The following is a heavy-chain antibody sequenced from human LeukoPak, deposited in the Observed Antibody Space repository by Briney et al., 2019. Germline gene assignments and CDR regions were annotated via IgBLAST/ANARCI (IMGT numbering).Heavy chain of an antibody. D-gene: IGHD7-27*01. CDR3: ARDLSSTPHWELDY. Sequence: ASVKVSCKTSGYTFNDYFIHWMRQAPGQGLEWMGRVNSNSAVAESEEKFQGRVTVTRDTSIRTVYMELFRLTSDDKAIYYCARDLSSTPHWELDYWGQGTLVTVSS. CDR2: VNSNSAVA. J-gene: IGHJ4*02. V-gene: IGHV1-2*06. CDR1: GYTFNDYF.